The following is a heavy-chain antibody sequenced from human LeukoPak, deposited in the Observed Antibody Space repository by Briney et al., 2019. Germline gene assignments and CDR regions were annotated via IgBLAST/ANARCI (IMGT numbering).Heavy chain of an antibody. V-gene: IGHV1-69*13. D-gene: IGHD6-6*01. CDR3: ARPAGASSSYYYYYGMDV. CDR1: GYIFGHNA. Sequence: SVKVSCKTSGYIFGHNAISWVRQAPGQGLEWMGGIIPIFGTANYAQKFQGRVTITADESTSTAYMELSSLRSEDTAVYYCARPAGASSSYYYYYGMDVWGQGTTVTVSS. J-gene: IGHJ6*02. CDR2: IIPIFGTA.